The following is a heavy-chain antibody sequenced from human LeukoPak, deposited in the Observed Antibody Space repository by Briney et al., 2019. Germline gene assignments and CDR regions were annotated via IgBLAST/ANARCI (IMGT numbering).Heavy chain of an antibody. CDR3: ARGRSYGFDFDS. J-gene: IGHJ4*02. D-gene: IGHD5-18*01. CDR2: KYYSGST. V-gene: IGHV4-61*01. Sequence: SETLSLTCDVSGVSINTCCYYWTWIRQPPGKGLEWIVYKYYSGSTRYNSSLRSRLTISLDSSKYQFSLRLPSVTAADTAVYYCARGRSYGFDFDSWGPGTLVIVSS. CDR1: GVSINTCCYY.